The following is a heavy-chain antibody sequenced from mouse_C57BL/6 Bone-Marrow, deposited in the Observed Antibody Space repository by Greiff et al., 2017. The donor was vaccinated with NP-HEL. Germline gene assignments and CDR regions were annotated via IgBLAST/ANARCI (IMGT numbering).Heavy chain of an antibody. Sequence: QVQLQQSGAELVRPGTSVKLSCKASGYTFTSYWMHWVKQRPGQGLEWIGVIDPSDSYTNYNQKFKGKATLTVDTSSSTAYMQLSSLTSEDSAVYYCARSITTVVRYFDVWGTGTTVTVSS. CDR2: IDPSDSYT. CDR1: GYTFTSYW. D-gene: IGHD1-1*01. J-gene: IGHJ1*03. V-gene: IGHV1-59*01. CDR3: ARSITTVVRYFDV.